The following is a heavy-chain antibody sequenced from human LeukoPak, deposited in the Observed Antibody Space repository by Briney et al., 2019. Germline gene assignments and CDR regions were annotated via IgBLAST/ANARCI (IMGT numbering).Heavy chain of an antibody. CDR3: ARDPDGYNFFDS. J-gene: IGHJ4*02. D-gene: IGHD5-24*01. CDR2: IYSAGST. Sequence: PGGSLRLSCAASGFTVSSNYMTWVRQAPGKGLEWVSVIYSAGSTYYTDSVKGRFTISRDNSKNTLHLEMNSLRPEDTAMYYCARDPDGYNFFDSWGQGTLVSVSS. V-gene: IGHV3-53*05. CDR1: GFTVSSNY.